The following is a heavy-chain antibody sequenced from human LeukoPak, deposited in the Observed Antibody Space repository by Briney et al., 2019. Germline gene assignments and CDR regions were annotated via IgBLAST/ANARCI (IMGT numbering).Heavy chain of an antibody. Sequence: PSETLSLTCTVSGGSNSSYYWSWIRQPPGKGLEWIGYIYYSGSTYYNPSLKSRVTISVDTSKNQFSLKLSSVTAADTAVYYCARDTINYFDYWGQGTLVTVSS. CDR3: ARDTINYFDY. V-gene: IGHV4-59*12. CDR1: GGSNSSYY. CDR2: IYYSGST. D-gene: IGHD2-2*01. J-gene: IGHJ4*02.